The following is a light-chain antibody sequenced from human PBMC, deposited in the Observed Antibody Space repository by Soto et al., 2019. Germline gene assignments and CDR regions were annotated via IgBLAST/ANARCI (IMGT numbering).Light chain of an antibody. CDR3: ATWDDRLNGYV. Sequence: QPVLTQPPSASGTPGQRVTISCSGSNSNIGSNTVTWYQQLPGTAPILLIYSNNQRSSGVPDRFSGSRSGTSGSLAISGLQSEDEADYYCATWDDRLNGYVFGSGNKLTVL. CDR2: SNN. CDR1: NSNIGSNT. V-gene: IGLV1-44*01. J-gene: IGLJ1*01.